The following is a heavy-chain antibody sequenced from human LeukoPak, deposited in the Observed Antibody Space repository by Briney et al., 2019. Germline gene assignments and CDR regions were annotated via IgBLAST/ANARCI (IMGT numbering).Heavy chain of an antibody. CDR2: IYYSGSP. D-gene: IGHD1-26*01. J-gene: IGHJ5*02. CDR3: ARGGARGNWFDP. CDR1: GGSIGIFY. Sequence: PSETLSLTCTVSGGSIGIFYWNWIRQPPGKGLEWIGYIYYSGSPNYNPSLKSRVTISVDTSKNQFSLKLTSMTAADTAVYYCARGGARGNWFDPWGQGTLVTVSS. V-gene: IGHV4-59*08.